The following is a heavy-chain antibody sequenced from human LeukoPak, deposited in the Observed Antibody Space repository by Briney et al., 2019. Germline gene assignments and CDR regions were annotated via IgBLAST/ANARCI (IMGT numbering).Heavy chain of an antibody. D-gene: IGHD1-26*01. Sequence: GASVKVSCKASGGTFSSYAISWVRQAPGQGLEWMGRIIPIFGTANYAQKFQGRATITADKSTSTAYMELSSLRSEDTAVYYCAGGGSYYWFDPWGQGTLVTVSS. CDR2: IIPIFGTA. J-gene: IGHJ5*02. CDR1: GGTFSSYA. V-gene: IGHV1-69*06. CDR3: AGGGSYYWFDP.